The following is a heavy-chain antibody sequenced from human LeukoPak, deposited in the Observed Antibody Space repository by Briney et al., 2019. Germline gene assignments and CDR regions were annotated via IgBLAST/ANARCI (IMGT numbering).Heavy chain of an antibody. Sequence: GGSLRLSCAASGFTFDDYAMHWVRQAPGKGLEWVSGISWNSGSIGYADSVKGRFTISRDNAKNSLYLQMNSLRAEDTALYYCAKDRSSSGWYKDYWGQGTLVTVSS. J-gene: IGHJ4*02. CDR1: GFTFDDYA. CDR2: ISWNSGSI. CDR3: AKDRSSSGWYKDY. D-gene: IGHD6-19*01. V-gene: IGHV3-9*01.